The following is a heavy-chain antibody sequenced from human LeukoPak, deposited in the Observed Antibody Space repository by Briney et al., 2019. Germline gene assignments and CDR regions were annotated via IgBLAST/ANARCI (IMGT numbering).Heavy chain of an antibody. CDR2: IYTSGST. J-gene: IGHJ6*03. V-gene: IGHV4-61*02. Sequence: PSQTLSLTCTVSGGSISSGSYYWSWIRQPAGKGLEWIGRIYTSGSTNYNPSLKSRVTISVDTSKNQFSLKLSSVTAADTAVYYCARGNPQITIFGVAYYYYYMDVWGKGTTVTVSS. CDR3: ARGNPQITIFGVAYYYYYMDV. CDR1: GGSISSGSYY. D-gene: IGHD3-3*01.